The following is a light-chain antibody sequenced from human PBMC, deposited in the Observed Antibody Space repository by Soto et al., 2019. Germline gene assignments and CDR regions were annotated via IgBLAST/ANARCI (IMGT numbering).Light chain of an antibody. CDR2: EGS. Sequence: QSVLTQPASVSGSPGQSIAISCTGSSSDVGIYNYVSWYQQHPGKAPKLMIYEGSKRPSGVSNRFSGSKSGNTASLTISGLQAEDEADYYCCSYAGSSTYVFGTGTKVTVL. V-gene: IGLV2-23*01. CDR3: CSYAGSSTYV. J-gene: IGLJ1*01. CDR1: SSDVGIYNY.